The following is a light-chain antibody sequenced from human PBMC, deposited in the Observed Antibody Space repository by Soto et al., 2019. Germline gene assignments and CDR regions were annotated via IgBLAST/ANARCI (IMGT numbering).Light chain of an antibody. Sequence: DIQMTQSPSSLSASVGDRVTITCRASQSISSYLNWYQQKPGKAPKLLIYAASSLQSGVPSRFSGSGSGTDFTLTISSLQPEDFATYYCQQSSSTPPTFGQGTQVDIK. CDR3: QQSSSTPPT. J-gene: IGKJ1*01. CDR1: QSISSY. V-gene: IGKV1-39*01. CDR2: AAS.